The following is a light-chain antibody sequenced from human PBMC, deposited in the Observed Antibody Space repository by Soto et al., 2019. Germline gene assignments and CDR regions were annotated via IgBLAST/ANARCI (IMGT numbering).Light chain of an antibody. J-gene: IGKJ1*01. CDR3: QQFNGLPWP. Sequence: DIQMTQSPSTLSASIGDRVTITCRASQSISRWLAWYQQRPGKAPNLLIYDASTLQSGVSSRFSGSGSGTDFTLTISSLQPVFSAPYYCQQFNGLPWPFCQGPNADIK. CDR1: QSISRW. CDR2: DAS. V-gene: IGKV1-5*01.